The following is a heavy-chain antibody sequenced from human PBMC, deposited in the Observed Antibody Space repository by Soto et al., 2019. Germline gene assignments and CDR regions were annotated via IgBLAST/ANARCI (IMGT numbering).Heavy chain of an antibody. Sequence: PGGSLRLSCAASGFTFSSYEMNWVRQAPGKGLEWVSYISSSGSTIYYADSEKGRFTISRDNAKNSLYLQMNSLRAEDTAVYYCAREGIAVAGTHYYGMDVWGQGTTVTVSS. CDR3: AREGIAVAGTHYYGMDV. V-gene: IGHV3-48*03. J-gene: IGHJ6*02. D-gene: IGHD6-19*01. CDR1: GFTFSSYE. CDR2: ISSSGSTI.